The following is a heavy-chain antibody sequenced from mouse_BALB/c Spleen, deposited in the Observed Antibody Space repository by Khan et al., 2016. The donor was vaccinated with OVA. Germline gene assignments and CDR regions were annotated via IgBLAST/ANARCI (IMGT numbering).Heavy chain of an antibody. V-gene: IGHV5-6-5*01. CDR1: GFTFSNYA. Sequence: VQLKESGGGLVKPGGSLKLSCAASGFTFSNYAMSWVRQSPEKRLEWVASIGSGDSTCYLDTVKGRFTISRDNARNILYLQMSSLRSEDTAMYYCARDYWFTYWGQGTLVTVSA. CDR3: ARDYWFTY. CDR2: IGSGDST. J-gene: IGHJ3*01.